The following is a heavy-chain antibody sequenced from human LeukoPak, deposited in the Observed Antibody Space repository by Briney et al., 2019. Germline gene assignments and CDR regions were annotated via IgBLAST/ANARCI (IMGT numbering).Heavy chain of an antibody. J-gene: IGHJ4*02. D-gene: IGHD3-22*01. V-gene: IGHV3-23*01. CDR2: ISGSGGST. Sequence: GGSLRLSCAASGFTFSSYWMSWVRQAPGKGLEWVSAISGSGGSTYYADSVKGRFTISRDNSKNTLYLQMNSLRAEDTAVYYCAKDGVNYYDSSGQIDYWGQGTLVTVSS. CDR1: GFTFSSYW. CDR3: AKDGVNYYDSSGQIDY.